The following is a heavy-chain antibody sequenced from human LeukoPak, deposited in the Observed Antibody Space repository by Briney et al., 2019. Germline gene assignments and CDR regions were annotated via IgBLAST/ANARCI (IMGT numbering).Heavy chain of an antibody. D-gene: IGHD2-2*01. Sequence: SEALSLTCAVYGGSFSGYYWSWIRQPPGKGLEWIGEINHSGSTNYNPSLKSRVTISVDTSKNQFSLKLSSVTAADTAVYYCASAVSSWFDPWGQGTLVTVSS. J-gene: IGHJ5*02. CDR3: ASAVSSWFDP. V-gene: IGHV4-34*01. CDR1: GGSFSGYY. CDR2: INHSGST.